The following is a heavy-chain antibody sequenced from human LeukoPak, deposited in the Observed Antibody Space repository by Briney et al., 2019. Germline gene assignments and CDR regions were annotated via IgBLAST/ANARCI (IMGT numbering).Heavy chain of an antibody. CDR3: ARDEDSSGYLHYFDY. CDR2: ISYDGSNK. CDR1: GLTFSSHA. Sequence: PGGSLRLSCADSGLTFSSHAMHWVRQAPGKGLEWVAVISYDGSNKYHADSVKGRFTISRGNSKNTLYLQMNSLRAEDTAVYYCARDEDSSGYLHYFDYWGQGTLVTVSS. J-gene: IGHJ4*02. V-gene: IGHV3-30-3*01. D-gene: IGHD3-22*01.